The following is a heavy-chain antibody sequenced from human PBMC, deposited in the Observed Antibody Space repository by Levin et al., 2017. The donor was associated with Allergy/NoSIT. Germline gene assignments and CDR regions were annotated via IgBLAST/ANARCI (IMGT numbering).Heavy chain of an antibody. V-gene: IGHV3-9*01. D-gene: IGHD6-19*01. J-gene: IGHJ4*02. CDR3: AKGGAVAGYYFDY. Sequence: PGGSLRLSCAASGFTFDDYAMHWVRQAPGKGLEWVSGISWNSGSIGYADSVKGRFTISRDNAKNSLYLQMNSLRAEDTALYYCAKGGAVAGYYFDYWGQGTLVTVSS. CDR2: ISWNSGSI. CDR1: GFTFDDYA.